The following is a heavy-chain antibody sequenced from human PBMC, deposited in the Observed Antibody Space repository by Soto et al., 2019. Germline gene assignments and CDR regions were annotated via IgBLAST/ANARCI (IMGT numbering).Heavy chain of an antibody. CDR2: IDTGTANT. CDR1: GYTFTTYA. CDR3: ANYGSGSYYY. Sequence: ASVKVSCKASGYTFTTYAIHWVRQAPGQRLEWMGWIDTGTANTKYSQKFQGRVTFTRDTSASTAYMELSSLRPEDTAIYYCANYGSGSYYYWGQGSPVTVS. D-gene: IGHD3-10*01. J-gene: IGHJ4*02. V-gene: IGHV1-3*04.